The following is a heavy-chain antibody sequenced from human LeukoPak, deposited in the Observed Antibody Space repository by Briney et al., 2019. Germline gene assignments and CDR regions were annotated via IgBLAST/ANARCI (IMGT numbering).Heavy chain of an antibody. CDR1: GFTFSNYA. J-gene: IGHJ4*02. D-gene: IGHD2-2*01. CDR3: AKAPCSSTSCRYYFDY. CDR2: ISASGGST. Sequence: PGGSLRLSCAASGFTFSNYAMSWVRQAPGRGLEWVSAISASGGSTYYAGSVKGRFTISRDNSKNTLYLQMNSLRAEDTAVYYCAKAPCSSTSCRYYFDYWGQGSQVTVSS. V-gene: IGHV3-23*01.